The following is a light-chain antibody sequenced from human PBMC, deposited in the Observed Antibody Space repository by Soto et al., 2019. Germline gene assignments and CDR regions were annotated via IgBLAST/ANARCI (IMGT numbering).Light chain of an antibody. V-gene: IGLV1-40*01. CDR1: SSNFGAGYD. CDR3: ESYDSSLSRYV. CDR2: TNT. J-gene: IGLJ1*01. Sequence: QSVLTQPPSVSGAPGQRVTISCTGGSSNFGAGYDVHWYQQLPGTAPKLLIYTNTNRPSGVPDRFSGSKSGTSASLAITGLQAEDEADYYCESYDSSLSRYVFDAGTKVTVL.